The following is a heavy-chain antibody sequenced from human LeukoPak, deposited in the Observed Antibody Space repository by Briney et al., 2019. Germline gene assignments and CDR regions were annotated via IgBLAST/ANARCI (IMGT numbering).Heavy chain of an antibody. V-gene: IGHV3-23*01. CDR2: ISGSGGST. CDR1: GFTFSGYS. CDR3: AKEGVSAAAGIQFDY. D-gene: IGHD6-13*01. Sequence: PGGTLRLSCAASGFTFSGYSMNWVRQAPGKGLEWVSAISGSGGSTYYADSVKGRFTISRDNSKNTLYLQMNSLRAEDTAVYYCAKEGVSAAAGIQFDYWGQGTLVTVSS. J-gene: IGHJ4*02.